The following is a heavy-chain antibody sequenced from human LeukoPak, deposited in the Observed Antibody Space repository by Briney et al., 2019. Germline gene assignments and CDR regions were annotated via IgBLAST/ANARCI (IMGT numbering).Heavy chain of an antibody. CDR3: ARGRDSSGWQADY. Sequence: SETLSLTCAVYGGSFSGYYWSWIRQPPGEGLEWIGEINHSGSTNYNPSLKSRVTISVDTSKNQFSLKLSSVTAADTAVYYCARGRDSSGWQADYWGQGTLVTVSS. V-gene: IGHV4-34*01. CDR2: INHSGST. D-gene: IGHD6-19*01. J-gene: IGHJ4*02. CDR1: GGSFSGYY.